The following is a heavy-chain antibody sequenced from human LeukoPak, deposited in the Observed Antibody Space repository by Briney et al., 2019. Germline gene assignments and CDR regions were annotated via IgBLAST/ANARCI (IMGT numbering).Heavy chain of an antibody. V-gene: IGHV3-7*01. CDR3: ATICSTSCYGYYMDV. D-gene: IGHD2-2*01. CDR2: IKHDGSDK. J-gene: IGHJ6*03. CDR1: GFTFSSYG. Sequence: GSLRLSCAASGFTFSSYGMHWVRQAPGKGLEWVANIKHDGSDKYYVDSVTGRFTISRDNAKNSLSLQMNSLRVEDTAVYYCATICSTSCYGYYMDVWGKGTTVTVS.